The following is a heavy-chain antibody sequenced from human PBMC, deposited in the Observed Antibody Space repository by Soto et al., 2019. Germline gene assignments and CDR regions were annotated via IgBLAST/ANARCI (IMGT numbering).Heavy chain of an antibody. CDR2: IYYSGST. Sequence: QVQLQESGPGLVKPSQTLSLTCTVSGGSISSGDYYWSWISQPPGKGLEWIGYIYYSGSTYYNPSHKRRVTIPVNTSRNQFSLKLSSVTAADTAVYYCARAPHKITMEDDFDYWGQGTLVTVSS. V-gene: IGHV4-30-4*01. CDR1: GGSISSGDYY. CDR3: ARAPHKITMEDDFDY. J-gene: IGHJ4*02. D-gene: IGHD3-10*01.